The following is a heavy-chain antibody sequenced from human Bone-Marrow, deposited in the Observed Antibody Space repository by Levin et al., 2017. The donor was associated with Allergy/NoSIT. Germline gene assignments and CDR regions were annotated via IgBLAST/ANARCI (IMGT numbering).Heavy chain of an antibody. CDR1: GYSFSDFY. J-gene: IGHJ6*02. V-gene: IGHV1-2*02. D-gene: IGHD2-2*01. CDR2: INPNSGGT. CDR3: ASGSGTTCLMFRLRVGSVSSNTWNCMDV. Sequence: GESLKISCKASGYSFSDFYVYWVRQAHGQGLEWMGWINPNSGGTRYAQKFQGRVTMTRDTSITTVFLELNRLTNDDTAVYYCASGSGTTCLMFRLRVGSVSSNTWNCMDVWGQGTTVTVSS.